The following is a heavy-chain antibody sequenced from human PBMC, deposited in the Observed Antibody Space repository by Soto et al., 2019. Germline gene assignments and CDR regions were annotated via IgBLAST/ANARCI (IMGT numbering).Heavy chain of an antibody. CDR1: GFTFSNAW. CDR3: TTERAYCGGDCYSNYYYYGMDV. Sequence: GGSLRLSCAASGFTFSNAWMSWVRQAPGKGLEWVGRIKSKTDGGTTDYAAPVKGRFTISRDDSKNTLYLQMNSLKTEDTAVYYCTTERAYCGGDCYSNYYYYGMDVWGQGTTVTVSS. J-gene: IGHJ6*02. CDR2: IKSKTDGGTT. V-gene: IGHV3-15*01. D-gene: IGHD2-21*02.